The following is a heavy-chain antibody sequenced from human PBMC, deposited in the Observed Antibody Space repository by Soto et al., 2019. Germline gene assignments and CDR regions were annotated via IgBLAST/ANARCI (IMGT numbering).Heavy chain of an antibody. V-gene: IGHV2-5*02. CDR2: IYWDDDK. Sequence: QITLKESGPTLVKPTQTLTLTCTFSGFSLSTSGVGVGWIRQPPGKALEWLALIYWDDDKRYSPSLKSRLTSTKYTSKHQVVLTMTNIDPVDTDPYYCAHSISLSGATAMVLGSWGQGTLVTVSS. CDR1: GFSLSTSGVG. CDR3: AHSISLSGATAMVLGS. D-gene: IGHD5-18*01. J-gene: IGHJ5*02.